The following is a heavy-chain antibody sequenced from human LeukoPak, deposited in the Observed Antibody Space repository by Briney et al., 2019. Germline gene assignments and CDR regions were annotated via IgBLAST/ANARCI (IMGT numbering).Heavy chain of an antibody. CDR1: GGSTSGYY. V-gene: IGHV4-59*01. CDR2: IYYSGNT. Sequence: SETLSLTCTVSGGSTSGYYWSWIRQPPGKGLEWIGYIYYSGNTNYNPSLKSRVTISVDTSKNQFSLDLYFVTAADTAVYYCARLPMIRGVTEYYFDYWGQGSLVTVSS. CDR3: ARLPMIRGVTEYYFDY. D-gene: IGHD3-10*01. J-gene: IGHJ4*02.